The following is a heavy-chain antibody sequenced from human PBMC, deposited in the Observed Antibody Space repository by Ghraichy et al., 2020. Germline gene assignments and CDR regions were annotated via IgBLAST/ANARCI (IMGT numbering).Heavy chain of an antibody. J-gene: IGHJ4*02. CDR1: GGSISGSTYY. CDR2: IYYSGNT. Sequence: SETLSLTCTVSGGSISGSTYYWGWIRQPPGKGLEWIGSIYYSGNTYYNPSLKSRVTISVDTSKNQFSLKLNSVTAADTAVYYCARREMVRGVIVTYPFDSWGRGTLVTVSA. CDR3: ARREMVRGVIVTYPFDS. V-gene: IGHV4-39*07. D-gene: IGHD3-10*01.